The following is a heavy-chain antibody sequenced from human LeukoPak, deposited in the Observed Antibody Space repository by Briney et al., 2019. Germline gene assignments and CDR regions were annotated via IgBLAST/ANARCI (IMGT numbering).Heavy chain of an antibody. V-gene: IGHV4-34*01. J-gene: IGHJ6*02. CDR1: GGSFSGYY. CDR3: ARGKSSGYYIYYYYGMDV. CDR2: INHSGST. D-gene: IGHD3-22*01. Sequence: SETLSLTCAVYGGSFSGYYWSWIRQPPGKGLEWIGGINHSGSTNYNPSLKSRVTISVDTSKNQFSLKLSSVTAADTAVYYCARGKSSGYYIYYYYGMDVWGQGTTVTVSS.